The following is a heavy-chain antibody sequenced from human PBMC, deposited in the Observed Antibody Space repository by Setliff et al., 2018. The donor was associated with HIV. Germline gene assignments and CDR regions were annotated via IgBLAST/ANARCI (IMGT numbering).Heavy chain of an antibody. CDR2: IDTDNGYR. V-gene: IGHV1-3*04. CDR1: GYTFSEYA. D-gene: IGHD2-2*01. Sequence: ASVKVSCKASGYTFSEYAIHWVRQAPGQRLEWMGRIDTDNGYRRYSPKLQGRVTITKDTSANTAYMELRGLRSEGTAVYYCARWWAAAGCYPAIYHFDSWGQGTLVTVSS. CDR3: ARWWAAAGCYPAIYHFDS. J-gene: IGHJ4*02.